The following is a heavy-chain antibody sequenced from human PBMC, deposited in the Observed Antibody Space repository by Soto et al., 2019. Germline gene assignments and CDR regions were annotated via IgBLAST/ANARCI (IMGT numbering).Heavy chain of an antibody. CDR2: LYSSGSS. Sequence: SLTLSLTCTVSGCSITGYYRDWVRQPSGGGLEYIGYLYSSGSSTYNPSLKSRFTISVDTSKNQFSLKLNSVTDADTAVYYCARHYGSGSYPLDYWGRG. V-gene: IGHV4-59*08. CDR1: GCSITGYY. CDR3: ARHYGSGSYPLDY. J-gene: IGHJ4*02. D-gene: IGHD3-10*01.